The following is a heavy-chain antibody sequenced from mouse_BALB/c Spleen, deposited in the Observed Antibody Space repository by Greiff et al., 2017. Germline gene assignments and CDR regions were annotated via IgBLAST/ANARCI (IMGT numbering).Heavy chain of an antibody. V-gene: IGHV5-2*01. CDR2: INSDGGST. J-gene: IGHJ3*01. D-gene: IGHD2-2*01. Sequence: EVKLMESGGGLVQPGESLKLSCESNEYEFPSHDMSWVRKTPEKRLELVAAINSDGGSTYYPDTMERRFIISRDNTKKTLYMQMSSLRSEDTALYYCARSFYGSPFAYWGQGTLVTVSA. CDR3: ARSFYGSPFAY. CDR1: EYEFPSHD.